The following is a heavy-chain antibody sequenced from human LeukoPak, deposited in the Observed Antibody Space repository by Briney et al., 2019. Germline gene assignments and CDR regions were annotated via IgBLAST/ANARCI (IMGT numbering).Heavy chain of an antibody. D-gene: IGHD3-10*01. Sequence: GESLKISCKGSGYSFTSYWIGWVRQMPGKGLEWMGIIYPGDSDTRYSPSFQGQVTISADKSISTAYLQWSSLKASDTAMYYCARLRGLWFGELIAKKYYYYMDVWGKGTTVTISS. V-gene: IGHV5-51*01. CDR1: GYSFTSYW. CDR3: ARLRGLWFGELIAKKYYYYMDV. CDR2: IYPGDSDT. J-gene: IGHJ6*03.